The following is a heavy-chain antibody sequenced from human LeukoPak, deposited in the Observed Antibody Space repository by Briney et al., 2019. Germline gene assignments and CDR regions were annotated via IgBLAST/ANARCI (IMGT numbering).Heavy chain of an antibody. CDR2: ISSSGHI. CDR1: GFTFSSYE. D-gene: IGHD3-10*01. Sequence: GGSLRLSCAASGFTFSSYEMDWVRQAPGKGLEWISYISSSGHIYNADSTRGRFTISRDNAKNSLYLQMNSLRAEDTAVYYCAREGSGSYYNRFDYWGQGTLVTVSS. J-gene: IGHJ4*02. V-gene: IGHV3-48*03. CDR3: AREGSGSYYNRFDY.